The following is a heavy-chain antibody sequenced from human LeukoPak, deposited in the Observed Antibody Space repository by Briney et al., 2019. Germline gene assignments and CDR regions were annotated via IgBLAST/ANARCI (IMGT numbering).Heavy chain of an antibody. CDR3: AKTMVRGVIPNAFDI. CDR1: GFTFSSYG. CDR2: ISGSGGST. Sequence: GGSLRLSCAASGFTFSSYGMSWVRQAPGKGLEWVSAISGSGGSTYYADSVKGRFTISRDNSKNTLYLQMNSLRAEDTAVYYCAKTMVRGVIPNAFDIWGQGTMVTVSS. V-gene: IGHV3-23*01. J-gene: IGHJ3*02. D-gene: IGHD3-10*01.